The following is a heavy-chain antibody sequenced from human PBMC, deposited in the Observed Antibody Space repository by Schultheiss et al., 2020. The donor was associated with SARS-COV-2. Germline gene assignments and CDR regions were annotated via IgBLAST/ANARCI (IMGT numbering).Heavy chain of an antibody. D-gene: IGHD3-10*01. CDR2: IYHSGST. CDR3: ARDAYYYGSGSSGGMDV. Sequence: SETLSLTCAVYGGSFSGYYWSWIRQPPGKGLEWIGEIYHSGSTNYNPSLKSRVTISVDKSKNQFSLKLSSVTAADTAVYYCARDAYYYGSGSSGGMDVWGQGTTVTVSS. V-gene: IGHV4-34*01. J-gene: IGHJ6*02. CDR1: GGSFSGYY.